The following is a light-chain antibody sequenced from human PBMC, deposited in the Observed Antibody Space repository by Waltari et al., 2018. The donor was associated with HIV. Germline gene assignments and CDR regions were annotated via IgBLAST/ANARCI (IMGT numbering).Light chain of an antibody. V-gene: IGLV3-10*01. CDR2: EDS. Sequence: YELTQPPSVSVSPGQSARLTCSGDALPKTYASWYQQKSGQAPVLVNYEDSKRPSGIPERFSGSSSGTMATLTISGAQVEDEADYYCYAIDSSGNHRVFGGGTKLTVL. CDR1: ALPKTY. CDR3: YAIDSSGNHRV. J-gene: IGLJ2*01.